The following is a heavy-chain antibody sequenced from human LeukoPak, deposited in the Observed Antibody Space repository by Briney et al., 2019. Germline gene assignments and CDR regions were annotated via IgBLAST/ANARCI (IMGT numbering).Heavy chain of an antibody. CDR1: GGSFSGYY. D-gene: IGHD3-10*01. Sequence: SGTLSLTCAVYGGSFSGYYWSWIRQPPGKGLEWIGEINHSGSTNCNPSLKSRVTISVDTSKNQFSLKLSSVTAADTAVYYCARGRRITMVRGVRAFDIWGQGTMVTVSS. CDR3: ARGRRITMVRGVRAFDI. V-gene: IGHV4-34*01. J-gene: IGHJ3*02. CDR2: INHSGST.